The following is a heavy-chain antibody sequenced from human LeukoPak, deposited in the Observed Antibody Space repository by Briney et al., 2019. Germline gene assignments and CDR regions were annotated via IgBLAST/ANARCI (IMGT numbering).Heavy chain of an antibody. CDR1: GYTFTGYY. J-gene: IGHJ4*02. V-gene: IGHV1-2*06. CDR2: INPSSGVT. Sequence: ASVTVSFKASGYTFTGYYIHWVRQAPGQGLEWMGRINPSSGVTNYAQKFQGRVTMTRDTSISTAYMELSSLISDDSALYYCARADSRDYWGQGSLVTVSS. CDR3: ARADSRDY.